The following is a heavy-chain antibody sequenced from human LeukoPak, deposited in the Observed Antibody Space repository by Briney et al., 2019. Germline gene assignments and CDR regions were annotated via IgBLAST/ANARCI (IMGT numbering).Heavy chain of an antibody. D-gene: IGHD2-21*02. CDR1: GCSISSSSYY. Sequence: SETLSLTCTVSGCSISSSSYYWGWIRQPPGKGLEWIGSIYYSGSTYYNPSLKSRVTISVDTSKNQFSLKLSSVTAADTAMYYSARRLPWFDPWGQGTLVTVSS. CDR2: IYYSGST. V-gene: IGHV4-39*01. J-gene: IGHJ5*02. CDR3: ARRLPWFDP.